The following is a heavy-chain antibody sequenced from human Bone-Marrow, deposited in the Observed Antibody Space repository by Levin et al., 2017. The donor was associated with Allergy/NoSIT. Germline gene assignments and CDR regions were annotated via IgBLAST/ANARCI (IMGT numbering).Heavy chain of an antibody. CDR1: GFTFSSYW. Sequence: GGSLRLSCAASGFTFSSYWMHWVRQAPGKGLVWVSRINSDGSSTSYADSVKGRFTISRDNAKNTLYLQMNSLRAEDTAVYYCARAIGIAVASNWFDPWGQGTLVTVSS. CDR2: INSDGSST. V-gene: IGHV3-74*01. CDR3: ARAIGIAVASNWFDP. J-gene: IGHJ5*02. D-gene: IGHD6-19*01.